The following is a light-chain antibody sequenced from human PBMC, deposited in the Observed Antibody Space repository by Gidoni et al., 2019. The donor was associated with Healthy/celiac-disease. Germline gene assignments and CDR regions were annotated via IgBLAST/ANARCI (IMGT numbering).Light chain of an antibody. V-gene: IGKV3-11*01. CDR3: QQRSNWPVT. CDR1: QSVSSY. Sequence: DIVLTQSPATLSLSPGERATRSCRASQSVSSYLAGYQQKPGQAPRLLIDDATNRATGIPARFSGRGSVTDFTLTISSLEPEEFAVYYRQQRSNWPVTFXGXTKVEIK. CDR2: DAT. J-gene: IGKJ4*01.